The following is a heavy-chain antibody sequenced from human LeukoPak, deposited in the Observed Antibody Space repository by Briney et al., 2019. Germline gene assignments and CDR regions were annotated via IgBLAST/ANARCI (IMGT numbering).Heavy chain of an antibody. V-gene: IGHV1-69*01. D-gene: IGHD5-24*01. CDR1: GGTFSSYA. CDR3: ARGSRDGYNPFDY. Sequence: SVKVSCKASGGTFSSYAINWVRQAPGQGLEWMGGIIPIFGTANYAQKFQGRVTITADESTSTAYMELSSLRSEDTAVYYCARGSRDGYNPFDYWGQGTLVTVSS. J-gene: IGHJ4*02. CDR2: IIPIFGTA.